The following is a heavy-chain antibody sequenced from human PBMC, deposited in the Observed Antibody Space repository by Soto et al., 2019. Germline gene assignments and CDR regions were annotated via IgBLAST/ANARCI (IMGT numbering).Heavy chain of an antibody. D-gene: IGHD1-1*01. V-gene: IGHV3-66*01. CDR3: ATRMTTAPY. Sequence: EVQLVQSGGGLVQSGGSLRLSCAASGFTVSNNYLSWVRQAPGKGLQWVSLIYSDGGTDYAESVKGRFTISRDNSKNTLYLQMNSLKAEDTAIYYCATRMTTAPYWGQGTLVTVSS. CDR2: IYSDGGT. CDR1: GFTVSNNY. J-gene: IGHJ4*02.